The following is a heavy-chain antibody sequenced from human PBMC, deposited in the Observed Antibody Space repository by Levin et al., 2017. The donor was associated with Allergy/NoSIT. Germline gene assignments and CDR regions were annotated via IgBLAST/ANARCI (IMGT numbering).Heavy chain of an antibody. V-gene: IGHV3-7*04. D-gene: IGHD5-18*01. CDR3: ARDRAMDDY. Sequence: GGSLRLSCAASGFTFSNYWMNWVRQAPGKGLEWVANINQDGSGKNYVDSVKGRFTISRDNAKNSLYLQMNSLRVEDTAVYYCARDRAMDDYWGQGTLVTVSS. J-gene: IGHJ4*02. CDR1: GFTFSNYW. CDR2: INQDGSGK.